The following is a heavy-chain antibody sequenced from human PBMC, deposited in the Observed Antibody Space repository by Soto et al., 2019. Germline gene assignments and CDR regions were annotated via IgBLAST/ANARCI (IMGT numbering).Heavy chain of an antibody. Sequence: QVQLVQSGGEVKKPGASVKVSCKASGYSFISYGISWVRQAPGQGPEWMGRISGYNGNTKYAHKLQGRVTMTTNTSTSTAYMELRSLRSDDTAVYYCARDQWTLDHSRGWYGDWGQGTLVTVSS. CDR2: ISGYNGNT. J-gene: IGHJ4*02. D-gene: IGHD6-19*01. CDR1: GYSFISYG. CDR3: ARDQWTLDHSRGWYGD. V-gene: IGHV1-18*04.